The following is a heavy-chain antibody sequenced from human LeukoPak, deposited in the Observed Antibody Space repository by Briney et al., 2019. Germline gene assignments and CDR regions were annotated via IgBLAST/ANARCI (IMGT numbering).Heavy chain of an antibody. CDR1: GYPFSGHY. CDR3: AGGDEWGLAIDF. Sequence: ASVKVSCKPSGYPFSGHYINWLRHAPGQGLEWMGWIKPNSGDTNYAQKFQGRLTMTRDTTISTVYMELSRLTSDDTAVYHCAGGDEWGLAIDFWGQGTLITVS. CDR2: IKPNSGDT. D-gene: IGHD1-26*01. J-gene: IGHJ4*02. V-gene: IGHV1-2*02.